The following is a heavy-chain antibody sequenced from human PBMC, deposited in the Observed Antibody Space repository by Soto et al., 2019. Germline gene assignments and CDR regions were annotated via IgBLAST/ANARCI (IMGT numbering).Heavy chain of an antibody. D-gene: IGHD4-17*01. CDR3: ARGGGEATVKYYYYGMDV. CDR2: ISAYNGNT. V-gene: IGHV1-18*04. J-gene: IGHJ6*02. CDR1: GYTFTSYG. Sequence: QVQLVQSGAEVKKPGASVKVSCKASGYTFTSYGISWVRQAPGQGLEWMGWISAYNGNTNYAQKLQGRVTMTPDPAASTGYMGVGSLRSDDTAVYYCARGGGEATVKYYYYGMDVWGQGTTVTVSS.